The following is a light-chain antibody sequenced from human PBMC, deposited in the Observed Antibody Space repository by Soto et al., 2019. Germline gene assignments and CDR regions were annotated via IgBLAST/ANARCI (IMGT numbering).Light chain of an antibody. J-gene: IGLJ1*01. CDR3: SSCTITYTRV. CDR1: SSDVGSYDY. V-gene: IGLV2-14*01. CDR2: NVN. Sequence: QSVLIQPPSVSGSPGQSVTISCTGTSSDVGSYDYVSWYQQHPGTVPKPMIYNVNTRPSGVSDRFSGSQADNTASLTISGLQAEDEADYYCSSCTITYTRVFGTGTKVTVL.